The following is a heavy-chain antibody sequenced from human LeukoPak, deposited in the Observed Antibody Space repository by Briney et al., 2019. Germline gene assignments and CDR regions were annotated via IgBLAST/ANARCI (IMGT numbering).Heavy chain of an antibody. J-gene: IGHJ6*03. CDR3: ARGKRDGYNFSAYYYYYYMDV. CDR1: GGSISSDY. Sequence: SGTLSLTCTVSGGSISSDYWNWIRQPPGKGLEWIGNIYYSGSTNYNPSLKSRVTISVDTSKNQFSLKLNSMTAADTAVYYCARGKRDGYNFSAYYYYYYMDVWGKGTTVTISS. V-gene: IGHV4-59*01. D-gene: IGHD5-24*01. CDR2: IYYSGST.